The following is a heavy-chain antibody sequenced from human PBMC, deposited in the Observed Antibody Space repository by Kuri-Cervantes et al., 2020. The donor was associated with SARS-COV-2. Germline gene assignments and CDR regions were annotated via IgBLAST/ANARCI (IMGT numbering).Heavy chain of an antibody. V-gene: IGHV1-2*02. J-gene: IGHJ4*02. D-gene: IGHD6-6*01. CDR1: GYTFTGYY. CDR2: INPNSGGT. Sequence: ASVKVSCKASGYTFTGYYMHWVRQAPGQGLEWMGWINPNSGGTNYAQKFQGRVTMTRDTSISTAYMELSRLRSDDTAMYYCTRSSFGSDSSSSWVGFDYWGQGNRVTGSS. CDR3: TRSSFGSDSSSSWVGFDY.